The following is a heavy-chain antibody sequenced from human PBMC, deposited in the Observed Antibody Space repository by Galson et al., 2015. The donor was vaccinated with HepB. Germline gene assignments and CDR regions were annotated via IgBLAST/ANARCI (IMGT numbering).Heavy chain of an antibody. CDR1: GGSISSYY. D-gene: IGHD6-19*01. V-gene: IGHV4-4*07. Sequence: SETLSLTCTVSGGSISSYYWSWIRQPAGKGLEWIGRIYTSGSTNYNPSLKSRVTMSVDTSKNQFSLKLSSVTAADTAVYYCAREQWLALMGDYYYGMDVWGQGTTVTVSS. J-gene: IGHJ6*02. CDR3: AREQWLALMGDYYYGMDV. CDR2: IYTSGST.